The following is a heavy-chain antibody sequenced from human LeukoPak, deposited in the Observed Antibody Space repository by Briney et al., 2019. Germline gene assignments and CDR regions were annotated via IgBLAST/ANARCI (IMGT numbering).Heavy chain of an antibody. J-gene: IGHJ4*02. D-gene: IGHD3-22*01. Sequence: GGSLRLSCAASGFTFSGSAMHWVRQASGKGLEWVGRIRSKANSYATAYAASVKGRFTISRDDSKSTAYLQMNSLKTEDTAVYYCTRANDYDSSGYYYYWGQGTLVTVSS. CDR3: TRANDYDSSGYYYY. CDR2: IRSKANSYAT. V-gene: IGHV3-73*01. CDR1: GFTFSGSA.